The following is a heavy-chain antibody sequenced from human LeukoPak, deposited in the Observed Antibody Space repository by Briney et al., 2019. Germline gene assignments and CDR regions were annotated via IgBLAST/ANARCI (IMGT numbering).Heavy chain of an antibody. V-gene: IGHV3-48*03. Sequence: GGSLRLSCAASGFTFSSYAMTWVRQAPGKGLEWVSYISSSGSTIYYADSVKGRFTISRDNAKNSLYLQMNSLRAEDTAVYYCASSPTPRTVRTKTSYYYYYMDVWGKGTTVTISS. CDR2: ISSSGSTI. CDR3: ASSPTPRTVRTKTSYYYYYMDV. CDR1: GFTFSSYA. J-gene: IGHJ6*03. D-gene: IGHD4-17*01.